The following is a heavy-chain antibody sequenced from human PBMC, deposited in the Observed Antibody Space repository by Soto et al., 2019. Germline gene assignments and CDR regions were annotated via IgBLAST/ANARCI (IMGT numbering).Heavy chain of an antibody. CDR2: IYYSGST. J-gene: IGHJ6*02. V-gene: IGHV4-31*03. Sequence: SETLSLTCTVSGGSISSGGYYWSWIRQHPGKGLEWIGYIYYSGSTYYNPSLKSRVTISVDTSKNQFSLKLSSVTAADTAVYYCARVRRDDSLLGMDVWGQGTTVTVSS. CDR3: ARVRRDDSLLGMDV. D-gene: IGHD2-21*01. CDR1: GGSISSGGYY.